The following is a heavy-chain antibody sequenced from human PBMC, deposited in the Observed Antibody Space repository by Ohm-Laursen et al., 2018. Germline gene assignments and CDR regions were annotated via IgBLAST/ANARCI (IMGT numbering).Heavy chain of an antibody. CDR1: GGSIRTYY. V-gene: IGHV4-59*08. J-gene: IGHJ6*02. Sequence: GTLSLTCTVSGGSIRTYYWSWIRQPPGKGLEWIGYIYYSGSTNYNPSLKSRVTISVDTSRNQFSLKLSSVTAADTAVYYCAGSYYYGMDVWGQGTTVTASS. CDR3: AGSYYYGMDV. CDR2: IYYSGST.